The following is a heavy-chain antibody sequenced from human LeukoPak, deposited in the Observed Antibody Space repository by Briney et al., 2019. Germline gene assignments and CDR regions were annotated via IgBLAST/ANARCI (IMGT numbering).Heavy chain of an antibody. D-gene: IGHD6-13*01. V-gene: IGHV4-34*01. CDR1: GGSFSGYY. Sequence: SETPSLTCAVYGGSFSGYYWSWIRQPPGKGLEWIGEINHSGSTNYNPSLKSRVTISVDTSKNQFSLKLSSVTAADTAVYYCARGKAAAGDYYYYYMDVWGKGTTVTVSS. CDR2: INHSGST. CDR3: ARGKAAAGDYYYYYMDV. J-gene: IGHJ6*03.